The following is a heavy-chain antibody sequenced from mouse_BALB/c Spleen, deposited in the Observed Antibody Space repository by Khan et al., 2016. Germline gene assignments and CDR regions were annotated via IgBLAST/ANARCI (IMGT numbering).Heavy chain of an antibody. J-gene: IGHJ3*01. Sequence: VQLQQSGAELVKPGASVKLSCTASGFNIKDTYMHWVKQRPEQGLEWIGRIDPANGNSKYDQKFQGKAAITADTSSNTAYLQLSSLTSEDTAVYYCARGGNYVELGNWGQGTLVTVSA. CDR1: GFNIKDTY. D-gene: IGHD2-1*01. CDR2: IDPANGNS. V-gene: IGHV14-3*02. CDR3: ARGGNYVELGN.